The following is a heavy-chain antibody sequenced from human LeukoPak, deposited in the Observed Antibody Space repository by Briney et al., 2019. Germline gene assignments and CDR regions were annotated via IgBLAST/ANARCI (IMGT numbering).Heavy chain of an antibody. CDR3: ARLDTYYYFDY. D-gene: IGHD2-2*02. CDR2: IYHSGNT. CDR1: GYSIRRGYY. Sequence: PSETLSLTCAVSGYSIRRGYYWGGIRQPPGKGLEWIGSIYHSGNTYYNASLKSRVTISLGTSKNHFSLKLDSVTAADTAVYYCARLDTYYYFDYWGQGTLVTVSS. V-gene: IGHV4-38-2*01. J-gene: IGHJ4*02.